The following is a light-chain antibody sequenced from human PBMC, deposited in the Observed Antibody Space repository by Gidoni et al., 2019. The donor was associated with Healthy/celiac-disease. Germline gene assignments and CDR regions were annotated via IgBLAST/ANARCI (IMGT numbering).Light chain of an antibody. V-gene: IGLV2-23*02. J-gene: IGLJ2*01. CDR1: RSDVGSYNP. CDR3: CSSAGSSTYVV. CDR2: EVT. Sequence: QSALTQPAAVSGSPGQSITISCTGTRSDVGSYNPVSWYQQHPVKAPNLMIYEVTTRPSGFSHRFSGSQSGNTASLTISGLQAEDEADYSCCSSAGSSTYVVFGGGTKLPVL.